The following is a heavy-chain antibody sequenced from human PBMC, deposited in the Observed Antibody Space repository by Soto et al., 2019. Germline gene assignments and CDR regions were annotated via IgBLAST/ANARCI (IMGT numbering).Heavy chain of an antibody. CDR1: GFSLNTNWVG. D-gene: IGHD2-21*01. Sequence: QITLKESGPTLVKPTQTLTRTCTFSGFSLNTNWVGVGWIRKPPGKALEWLALIYSNDHKRYSPSLQSRLTIPKDSSEHQVVLTMTNVDPVDTATYFCAHRLGVAMMGDLSFSYWGQGNLVNVSS. CDR3: AHRLGVAMMGDLSFSY. CDR2: IYSNDHK. V-gene: IGHV2-5*01. J-gene: IGHJ4*02.